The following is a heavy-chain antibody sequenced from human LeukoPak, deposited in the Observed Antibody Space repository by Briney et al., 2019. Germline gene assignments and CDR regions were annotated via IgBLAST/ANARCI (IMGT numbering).Heavy chain of an antibody. D-gene: IGHD5-12*01. CDR1: GFSFSNYA. Sequence: QPGGSLRLSCTASGFSFSNYAMSWVRQAPGKGLEWVSAINPSGDTTYYADSVKGGFTISRDNSKNTLYLQMNSLRAEDTAVYYCARILAANPGYFLDYWGQGTLVTLSS. CDR2: INPSGDTT. J-gene: IGHJ4*02. CDR3: ARILAANPGYFLDY. V-gene: IGHV3-23*01.